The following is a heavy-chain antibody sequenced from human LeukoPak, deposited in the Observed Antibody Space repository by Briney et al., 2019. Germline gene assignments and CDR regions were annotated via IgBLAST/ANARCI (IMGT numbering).Heavy chain of an antibody. CDR2: ISGSSLYI. V-gene: IGHV3-21*01. D-gene: IGHD3-22*01. J-gene: IGHJ4*02. CDR1: GFTFSPYS. CDR3: ARDPPYYDNSGYYYDY. Sequence: QPGGSLRFSCAASGFTFSPYSMNWVRQAPGKGLEWVSSISGSSLYIYYADSVKGRFTISRDNAKNSLYLQMNSLRAEDTAVYYCARDPPYYDNSGYYYDYWGQGTLVTVSS.